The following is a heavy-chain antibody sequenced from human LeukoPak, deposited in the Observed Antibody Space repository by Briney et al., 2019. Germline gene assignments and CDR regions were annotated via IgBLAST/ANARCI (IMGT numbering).Heavy chain of an antibody. Sequence: PGGSLRLSCAASGFTFSSYSMNWVRQAPGKGLEWVSSISSSSSYIYYADSVKGRFTISRDNAKNSLYLQMNSLRAEDTAVYYCARDTYSSSWYGDYYFDYWGREPWSPSPQ. CDR2: ISSSSSYI. CDR3: ARDTYSSSWYGDYYFDY. D-gene: IGHD6-13*01. J-gene: IGHJ4*02. V-gene: IGHV3-21*01. CDR1: GFTFSSYS.